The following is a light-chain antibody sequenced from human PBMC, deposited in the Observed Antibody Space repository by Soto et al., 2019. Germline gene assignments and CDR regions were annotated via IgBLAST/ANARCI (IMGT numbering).Light chain of an antibody. Sequence: DIVMTQYPDSLAVSLGERATINCKSSQSVLYTSNTKNYLAWYQQKPGQPPQLLIYWASTRESVVPDRFSGSGSGTDFTLTISSLQAEDVAVYYCQQYYSTPKTFGQGTKVEIK. V-gene: IGKV4-1*01. CDR1: QSVLYTSNTKNY. J-gene: IGKJ1*01. CDR2: WAS. CDR3: QQYYSTPKT.